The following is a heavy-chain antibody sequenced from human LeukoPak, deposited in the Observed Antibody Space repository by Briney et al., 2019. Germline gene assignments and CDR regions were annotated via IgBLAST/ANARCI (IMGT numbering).Heavy chain of an antibody. D-gene: IGHD3-10*01. J-gene: IGHJ4*02. CDR3: ARVTIMDFDY. CDR1: GHSINSDYY. Sequence: SETLSLTCGVSGHSINSDYYWGWIRLSPGKGLEWIGSISAGGTTFFNPSLKSRVAMSVDTSKNLFTLKLTSVTAADTAVYHCARVTIMDFDYWGQGTLVTVSS. V-gene: IGHV4-38-2*01. CDR2: ISAGGTT.